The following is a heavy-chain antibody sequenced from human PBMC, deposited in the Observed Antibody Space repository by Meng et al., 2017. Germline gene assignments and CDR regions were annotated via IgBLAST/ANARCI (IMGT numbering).Heavy chain of an antibody. Sequence: QVQLQESGSGLVKPSETLSLTCTVSGGSISSSSYYWGWIRQPPGKGLEWIGSIYYSGSTYYNPSLKSRVTISVDTSKNQFSLRLSSVTAADTAVYYCARRYPAAVVAARFDPWGQGALVTVSS. CDR3: ARRYPAAVVAARFDP. CDR2: IYYSGST. V-gene: IGHV4-39*01. CDR1: GGSISSSSYY. J-gene: IGHJ5*02. D-gene: IGHD2-15*01.